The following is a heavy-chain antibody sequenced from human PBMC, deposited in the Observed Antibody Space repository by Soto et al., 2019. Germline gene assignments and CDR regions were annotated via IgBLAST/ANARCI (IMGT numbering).Heavy chain of an antibody. V-gene: IGHV4-34*01. CDR1: GGSFSGYY. J-gene: IGHJ6*02. D-gene: IGHD3-10*01. CDR2: INHSGST. Sequence: SETLSLTCAVYGGSFSGYYWSWIRQPPGKGLEWIGEINHSGSTNYNPSLKSRVTISVDTSKNQFSLKLSSVTAADTAVYYCARVRYGSGSYYNYYYYGMDVWRQGTTVTVSS. CDR3: ARVRYGSGSYYNYYYYGMDV.